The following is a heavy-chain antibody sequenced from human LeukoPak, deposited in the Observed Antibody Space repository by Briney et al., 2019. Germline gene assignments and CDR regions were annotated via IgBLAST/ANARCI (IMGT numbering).Heavy chain of an antibody. CDR1: GFTFSSYA. Sequence: GGSLRLSCAASGFTFSSYAMYWVRQAPGKGLEWVAVISYDGSYKYCADSVKGRFTISRDNSKNTLYLQLNSLRADDTAVYYCARDSYYGSGRHYYYYMDVWGKGTTVTVSS. CDR3: ARDSYYGSGRHYYYYMDV. V-gene: IGHV3-30*04. D-gene: IGHD3-10*01. J-gene: IGHJ6*03. CDR2: ISYDGSYK.